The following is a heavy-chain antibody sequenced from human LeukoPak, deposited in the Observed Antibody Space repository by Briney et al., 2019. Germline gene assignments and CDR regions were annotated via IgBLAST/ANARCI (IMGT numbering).Heavy chain of an antibody. CDR2: IYHSGST. J-gene: IGHJ5*02. V-gene: IGHV4-4*02. D-gene: IGHD5-18*01. Sequence: PSETLSLTCAVSGGSISSTNLWNWVRPPPGKGLEWIGEIYHSGSTNYNPSLKSRVSISIDKSKNQFSLKLSSVTAADTAIYYCARDDFVDIAMVRLYHWGQGTLVTVSS. CDR1: GGSISSTNL. CDR3: ARDDFVDIAMVRLYH.